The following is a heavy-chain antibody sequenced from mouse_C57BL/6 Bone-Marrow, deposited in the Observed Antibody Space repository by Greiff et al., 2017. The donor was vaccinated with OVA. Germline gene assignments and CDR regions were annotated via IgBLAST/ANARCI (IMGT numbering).Heavy chain of an antibody. J-gene: IGHJ1*03. CDR3: ARRRYGNYGGWYFDV. CDR1: GFTFSDYG. CDR2: ISSGSSTI. D-gene: IGHD2-10*02. Sequence: EVKLMESGGGLVKPGGSLKLSCAASGFTFSDYGMHWVRQAPEKGLELVAYISSGSSTIYYADTVKGRFTISRDNAKNTLFLQMTSLRSEDTAMYYCARRRYGNYGGWYFDVWGTGTTVTVSS. V-gene: IGHV5-17*01.